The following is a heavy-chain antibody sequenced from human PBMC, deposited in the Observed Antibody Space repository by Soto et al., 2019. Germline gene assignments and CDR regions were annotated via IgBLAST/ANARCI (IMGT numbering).Heavy chain of an antibody. V-gene: IGHV3-33*01. CDR1: GFTFSSYG. J-gene: IGHJ6*02. D-gene: IGHD2-2*01. CDR2: IWYDGSNK. Sequence: QVQRVESGGGAVQPGRSLRLSCAASGFTFSSYGMHWVRQAPGKGLEWVAVIWYDGSNKYYADSVKGRFTISRDNSKNTLYLKMNSLRAEDTAVYYCARNPIVVVPAANVDYYYYGMDVWGQGTTVTVSS. CDR3: ARNPIVVVPAANVDYYYYGMDV.